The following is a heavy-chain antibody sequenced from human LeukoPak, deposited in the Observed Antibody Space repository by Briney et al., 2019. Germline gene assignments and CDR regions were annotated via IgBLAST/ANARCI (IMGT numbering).Heavy chain of an antibody. J-gene: IGHJ4*02. CDR1: GVSISINY. V-gene: IGHV4-59*01. CDR2: IRSSGST. CDR3: AKHVTPVTL. Sequence: SETLSLTCTVSGVSISINYWSWIRQPRGKGLEWIGYIRSSGSTNYNPSLKSRVTISMDTSKKQFSLPLSSVTVSETAVYYCAKHVTPVTLWAQETRVTVSS. D-gene: IGHD3-10*02.